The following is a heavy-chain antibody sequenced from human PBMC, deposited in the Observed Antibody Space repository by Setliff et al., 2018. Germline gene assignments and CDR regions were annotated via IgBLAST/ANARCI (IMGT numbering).Heavy chain of an antibody. CDR3: ARMSGFLYMDV. CDR1: GGSINSGVYY. Sequence: SETLSLTCTVSGGSINSGVYYWGWIRQPPGKGLEWIGRIYHGGDTYYNASLKSRLTISVDTSKNQFSLKLRSVTAADTAVYYGARMSGFLYMDVWGKGTTVTVSS. CDR2: IYHGGDT. V-gene: IGHV4-39*01. J-gene: IGHJ6*03. D-gene: IGHD3-3*01.